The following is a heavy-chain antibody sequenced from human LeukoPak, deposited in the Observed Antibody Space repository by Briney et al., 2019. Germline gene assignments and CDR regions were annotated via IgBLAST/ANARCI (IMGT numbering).Heavy chain of an antibody. CDR2: IYSGGST. CDR1: GFTVSSNY. J-gene: IGHJ4*02. V-gene: IGHV3-53*01. Sequence: GGSLRLSCAASGFTVSSNYMSWVRQAPGKGLEWVSVIYSGGSTYYADSVKGRFTISRDNSKNTLYLQMNSLRAEDTAVYYCARRGYSGYDHLYYFDYWGQGTLVTASS. D-gene: IGHD5-12*01. CDR3: ARRGYSGYDHLYYFDY.